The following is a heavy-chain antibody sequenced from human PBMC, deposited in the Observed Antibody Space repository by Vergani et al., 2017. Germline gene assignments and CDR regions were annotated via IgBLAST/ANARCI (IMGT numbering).Heavy chain of an antibody. V-gene: IGHV4-34*01. CDR3: ARGVIAAPFRFDP. CDR2: INHSGST. D-gene: IGHD6-6*01. J-gene: IGHJ5*02. Sequence: QVQLQQWGAGLLKPSETLSLTCAVYGGSFSGYYWSWTRQPPGKGLEWIGEINHSGSTNYNPSLKSRVTISVDTSKNQFSLKLSSVTAADTAVYYCARGVIAAPFRFDPWGQGTLVTVSS. CDR1: GGSFSGYY.